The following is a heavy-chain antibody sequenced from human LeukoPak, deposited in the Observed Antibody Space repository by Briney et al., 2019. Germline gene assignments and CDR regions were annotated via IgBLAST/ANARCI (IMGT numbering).Heavy chain of an antibody. Sequence: PSETLSLTCAVSGGSISSSNWWSWVRQPPGKGLEWIGEIYHSGSTNYNPSLKSRVTISVDKSKSQFSLKLSSVTAADTAVYYCARAGYDFWSGYYPYGYYYGMDVWGQGTTVTVSS. CDR2: IYHSGST. D-gene: IGHD3-3*01. CDR1: GGSISSSNW. V-gene: IGHV4-4*02. J-gene: IGHJ6*02. CDR3: ARAGYDFWSGYYPYGYYYGMDV.